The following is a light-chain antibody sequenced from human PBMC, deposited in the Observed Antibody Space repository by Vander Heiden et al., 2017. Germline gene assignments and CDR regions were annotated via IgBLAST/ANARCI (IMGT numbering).Light chain of an antibody. V-gene: IGLV2-11*01. CDR2: DVR. CDR1: SSDVGGYNY. Sequence: QSALTQPRSVSGSPGPSVTISCTGTSSDVGGYNYVSWYQQHPGKAPKLMIYDVRKRPAGVAGRFSGSKAGNTASLTISGLQEEDEADYYCCAYAGSYTYVFGTGTKVTVL. J-gene: IGLJ1*01. CDR3: CAYAGSYTYV.